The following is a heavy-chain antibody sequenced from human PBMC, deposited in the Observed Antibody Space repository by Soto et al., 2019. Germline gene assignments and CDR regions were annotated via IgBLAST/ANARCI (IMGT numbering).Heavy chain of an antibody. J-gene: IGHJ4*02. CDR2: MIPILGTA. Sequence: QVQLVQSGAEVKKPGSSVKVSCKASGGTFSSYAISWVRQAPGQGLEWMGGMIPILGTADYAQKFQGRVTTPAEKSTSTGNMARSSLRSEATAVSYCASHYDSTGSHSRGLGYWGQGTLVTVSS. V-gene: IGHV1-69*14. CDR3: ASHYDSTGSHSRGLGY. D-gene: IGHD3-22*01. CDR1: GGTFSSYA.